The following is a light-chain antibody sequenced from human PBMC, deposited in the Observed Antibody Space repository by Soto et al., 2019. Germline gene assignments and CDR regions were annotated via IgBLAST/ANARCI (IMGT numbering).Light chain of an antibody. J-gene: IGLJ1*01. Sequence: QSVLTQPPSVSGAPGQRVTISCTGSSTNIGANYDVHWYQQFPGTAPKLLIYGNNNRPSGVPDRFSGSKSGTSASLAITGLQAKDEADYYCQSFDSSLSVYYVFGTGTKVTVL. CDR3: QSFDSSLSVYYV. CDR2: GNN. CDR1: STNIGANYD. V-gene: IGLV1-40*01.